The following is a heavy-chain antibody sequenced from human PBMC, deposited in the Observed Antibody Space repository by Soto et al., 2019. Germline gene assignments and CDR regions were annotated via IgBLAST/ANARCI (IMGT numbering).Heavy chain of an antibody. CDR2: ISATGGST. Sequence: GGSLRLSCAASGFTFSNYAMSWVRQAPGKGLEWVSGISATGGSTYYADSVKGRFTISRDNSRNTPYLQMNSLRAEDTAFYYCEKGRYCTSIGCPRWFDPWGQGTLVTVSS. CDR1: GFTFSNYA. CDR3: EKGRYCTSIGCPRWFDP. D-gene: IGHD2-2*01. J-gene: IGHJ5*02. V-gene: IGHV3-23*01.